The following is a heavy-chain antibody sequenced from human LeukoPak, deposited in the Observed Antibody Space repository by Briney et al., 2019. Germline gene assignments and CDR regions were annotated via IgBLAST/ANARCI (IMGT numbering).Heavy chain of an antibody. CDR3: AKGVTGVAGRHYFDY. Sequence: GGSLRLSCAASGFTFSSYAMSWVRQAPGKGLEWVSAISGSGGSTYYADSVKGRFTISRDNSNNTLDLQMNSLRAEDTAVYYCAKGVTGVAGRHYFDYWGQGTLVTVSS. CDR2: ISGSGGST. V-gene: IGHV3-23*01. D-gene: IGHD6-19*01. CDR1: GFTFSSYA. J-gene: IGHJ4*02.